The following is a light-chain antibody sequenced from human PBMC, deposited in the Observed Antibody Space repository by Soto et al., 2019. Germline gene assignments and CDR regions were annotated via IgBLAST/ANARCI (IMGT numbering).Light chain of an antibody. CDR1: QSVSSSY. CDR2: GAS. CDR3: QQYGSSPPMYT. Sequence: EIVLTQSPGTLSLSPEERATLSCRASQSVSSSYLAWYQQKPGQAPRLLIYGASSRATGIPDRFSGSGSGTDFTLTISRLEPEDFAVYYCQQYGSSPPMYTFGQGTKVDIK. J-gene: IGKJ2*01. V-gene: IGKV3-20*01.